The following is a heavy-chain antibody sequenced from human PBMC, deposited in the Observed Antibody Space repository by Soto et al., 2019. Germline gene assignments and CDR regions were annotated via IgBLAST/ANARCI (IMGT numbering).Heavy chain of an antibody. CDR1: GFTFDDYA. V-gene: IGHV3-9*01. J-gene: IGHJ6*02. CDR3: AKDLTHCIAAAGMPAHYYGMDV. D-gene: IGHD6-13*01. CDR2: ITWHSGSI. Sequence: EVQLVESGGGLVQPGRSLRLSCAASGFTFDDYAMHWVRQAPGKGLEWVAGITWHSGSIGYADSVKGRFTISRDNAKNYLYLHMNSLRAEDTALYYCAKDLTHCIAAAGMPAHYYGMDVWGQGTTVTVSS.